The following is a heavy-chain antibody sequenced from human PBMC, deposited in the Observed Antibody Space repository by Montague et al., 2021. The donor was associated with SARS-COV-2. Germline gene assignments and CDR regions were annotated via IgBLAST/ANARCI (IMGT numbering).Heavy chain of an antibody. CDR3: VRGIEAVGSYDY. Sequence: CAISGDSVSSNSATWNWIRQSPSRGLEWLGRTYYRSMWKSDYARSVKSRIAINPDTSKNQFSLQLSSVTPEDTALYYCVRGIEAVGSYDYWGQGTLVTVSS. CDR2: TYYRSMWKS. V-gene: IGHV6-1*01. J-gene: IGHJ4*02. CDR1: GDSVSSNSAT. D-gene: IGHD6-13*01.